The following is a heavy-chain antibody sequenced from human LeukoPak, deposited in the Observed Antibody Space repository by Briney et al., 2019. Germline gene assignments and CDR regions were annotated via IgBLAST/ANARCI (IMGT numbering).Heavy chain of an antibody. V-gene: IGHV3-48*03. J-gene: IGHJ6*04. CDR2: ISSSGSTK. Sequence: GGSLRLSCAASGFTFSSYEMNWVRQAPGKGLEWVSYISSSGSTKYYADSVKGRFTISRDNAKNSLYLQMNGLRAEDTAVYYCARKDYGGYAYYYYGLDVWGKGTTVTVSS. CDR1: GFTFSSYE. D-gene: IGHD5-12*01. CDR3: ARKDYGGYAYYYYGLDV.